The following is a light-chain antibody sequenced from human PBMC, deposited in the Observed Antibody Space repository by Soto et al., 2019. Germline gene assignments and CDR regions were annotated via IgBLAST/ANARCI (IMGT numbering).Light chain of an antibody. Sequence: QSALTQPASVSGSPGQSITISCTGTSSDVGNYNYVSWYQQHPGKAPKLMIYDVSNRPSGVSNRFSGSKSGNTASLTISGLQAEDEADYYCNSYTSSSTYVFGAGTKPTVL. CDR3: NSYTSSSTYV. V-gene: IGLV2-14*01. CDR2: DVS. J-gene: IGLJ1*01. CDR1: SSDVGNYNY.